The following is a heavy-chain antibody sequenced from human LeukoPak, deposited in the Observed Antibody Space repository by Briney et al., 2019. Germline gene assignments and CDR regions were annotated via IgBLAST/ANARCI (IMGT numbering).Heavy chain of an antibody. J-gene: IGHJ4*02. V-gene: IGHV3-33*01. CDR3: ARSQSSSLIDY. D-gene: IGHD6-13*01. Sequence: PGRSLRLSCAASGFSFSAYGVHWVRQAPGKGLEWVAVIWYDESSKDYADSVKGRFTFSRDNSKNTLYLQMNSLTVEDTAVYYCARSQSSSLIDYWGQGTLVTVSS. CDR1: GFSFSAYG. CDR2: IWYDESSK.